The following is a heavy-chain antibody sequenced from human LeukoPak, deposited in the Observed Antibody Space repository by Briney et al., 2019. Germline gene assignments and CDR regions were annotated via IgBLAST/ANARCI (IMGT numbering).Heavy chain of an antibody. CDR3: ARGYNYGSVVYYYGLDV. D-gene: IGHD5-18*01. CDR1: GGSLSSYY. Sequence: SETLSLTCTVSGGSLSSYYWSWIRQPPGKGLEWIGYIYYSGSTNYNPSLKSRVTISVDTSKNQFSLKLSSVTAADTAVYYCARGYNYGSVVYYYGLDVWGRGSTVTVSS. J-gene: IGHJ6*02. V-gene: IGHV4-59*08. CDR2: IYYSGST.